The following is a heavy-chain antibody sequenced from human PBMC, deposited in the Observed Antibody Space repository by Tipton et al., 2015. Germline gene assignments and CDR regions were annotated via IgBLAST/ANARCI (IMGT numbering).Heavy chain of an antibody. Sequence: QSGAEVKKPGSSVKVSCKASGGTFSNYSVNWVRQAPGQGLEWMGGIIPIFGTTNYAQKFQGRVTITADESTSTAYMELSSLRSEDTAVYYYARGGDSEFHPVDYWGQGTLVTVSS. CDR1: GGTFSNYS. D-gene: IGHD1-26*01. CDR3: ARGGDSEFHPVDY. V-gene: IGHV1-69*01. J-gene: IGHJ4*02. CDR2: IIPIFGTT.